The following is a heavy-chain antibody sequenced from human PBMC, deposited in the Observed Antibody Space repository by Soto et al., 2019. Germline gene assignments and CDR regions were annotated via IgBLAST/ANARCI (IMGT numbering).Heavy chain of an antibody. V-gene: IGHV3-53*01. CDR2: IYPGGST. J-gene: IGHJ5*02. D-gene: IGHD4-17*01. CDR3: ARAYGSNHALFDP. Sequence: GGSLRLSCAASGFTVSSDYMSWVRQAPGKGLDWVSVIYPGGSTYYADSVKGRFTFSRDNSKNTLYLQMNSLRAEDTAVYYCARAYGSNHALFDPWGQGTLVTVSS. CDR1: GFTVSSDY.